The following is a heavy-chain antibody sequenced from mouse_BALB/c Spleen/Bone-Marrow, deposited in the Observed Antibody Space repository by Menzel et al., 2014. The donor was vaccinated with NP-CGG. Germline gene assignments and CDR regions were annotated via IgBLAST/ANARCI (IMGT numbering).Heavy chain of an antibody. CDR1: GDSINSSY. D-gene: IGHD2-3*01. CDR2: ISYSDNT. V-gene: IGHV3-8*02. Sequence: EVQVVESGPSLVKPSQTLSLTCSVTGDSINSSYWNWIRKFPGNKLEYMGYISYSDNTYYNPSLKSRISITRDTSKNQYYLQWNSVTTEDPAPYYCATYDGYCFDYWGQGTTLTVSS. CDR3: ATYDGYCFDY. J-gene: IGHJ2*01.